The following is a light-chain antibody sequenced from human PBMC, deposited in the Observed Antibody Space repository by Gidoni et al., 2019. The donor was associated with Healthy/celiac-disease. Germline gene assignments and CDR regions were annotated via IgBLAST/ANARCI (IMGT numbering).Light chain of an antibody. J-gene: IGKJ1*01. CDR2: GAS. CDR3: QQYNNWPRT. Sequence: IVMTQSPATLSVSQGARATLSCRSSQSVSSNLAWYQQKPGQTPRLLIYGASTRATGIPARFSGSVSGTEFTLTISSLQSEDFAVYYFQQYNNWPRTFGQGTKVEIK. V-gene: IGKV3-15*01. CDR1: QSVSSN.